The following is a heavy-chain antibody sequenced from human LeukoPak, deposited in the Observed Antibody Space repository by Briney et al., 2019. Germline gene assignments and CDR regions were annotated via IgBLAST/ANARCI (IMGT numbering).Heavy chain of an antibody. D-gene: IGHD3-10*01. J-gene: IGHJ4*02. CDR2: IRYDGISK. V-gene: IGHV3-30*02. CDR3: ARDRDYYGSGSFDY. CDR1: GFSFSSYG. Sequence: GGSLRLSCAASGFSFSSYGMHWVRQAPGKGLEWVAFIRYDGISKYYADSVKGRFTISRDHSKNTLYLQMNSLRAEDTAVYYCARDRDYYGSGSFDYWGQGTLVTVSS.